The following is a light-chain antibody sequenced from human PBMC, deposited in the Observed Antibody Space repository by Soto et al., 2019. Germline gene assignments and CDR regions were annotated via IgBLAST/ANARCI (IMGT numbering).Light chain of an antibody. CDR2: AAS. Sequence: DIQMTQSPSSLSASVGDRVTITCRASQYISSYLNWYQQKPGEAPNLLIYAASSLQSGVPSRFSGSASVTDFTLTISSLQPEAFATYFYQHSYSPPYPFGQGTKLEIK. CDR3: QHSYSPPYP. V-gene: IGKV1-39*01. CDR1: QYISSY. J-gene: IGKJ2*01.